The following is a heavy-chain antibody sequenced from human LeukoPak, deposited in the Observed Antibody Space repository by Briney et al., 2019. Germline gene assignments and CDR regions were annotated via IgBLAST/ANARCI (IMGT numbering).Heavy chain of an antibody. CDR3: ARGTYYYDNSGHYDHYIDS. V-gene: IGHV4-59*01. Sequence: SETLSLTYTVSGGSISAYYWSWIRQPPGKGLEWIGYIYHSGSTYHNPSLKSRVAISLDTSKKQFSLKLSSVTAAYTAVYYCARGTYYYDNSGHYDHYIDSWGQGTLVTVSS. CDR1: GGSISAYY. D-gene: IGHD3-22*01. J-gene: IGHJ4*02. CDR2: IYHSGST.